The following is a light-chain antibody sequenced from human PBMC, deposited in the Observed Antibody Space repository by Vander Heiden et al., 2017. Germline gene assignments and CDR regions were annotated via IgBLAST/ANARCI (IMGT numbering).Light chain of an antibody. Sequence: SYELTHPPSVSISPGHTASITCSEDILWDKYACWYQQKAGQYLVLVIYQDNKRPEGITGRFSGSNSGNTATLTISGTQAMDEADYYCQAWDSSTEVFGGGTKLTVL. CDR1: ILWDKY. J-gene: IGLJ2*01. V-gene: IGLV3-1*01. CDR2: QDN. CDR3: QAWDSSTEV.